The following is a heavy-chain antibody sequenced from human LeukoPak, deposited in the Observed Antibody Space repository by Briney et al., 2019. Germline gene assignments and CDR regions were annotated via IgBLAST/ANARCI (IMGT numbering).Heavy chain of an antibody. J-gene: IGHJ4*02. CDR3: AKSSGSGSYSTLDY. D-gene: IGHD3-10*01. CDR1: GFTFSSYA. Sequence: GGSLRLSCAASGFTFSSYAMTWVRQAPGKGLEWVSSVSGSGDITSYADSVKGRFTISRDTSKNTLYLQMSSLRAEDTAVDYCAKSSGSGSYSTLDYWGQGTLVTVSS. V-gene: IGHV3-23*01. CDR2: VSGSGDIT.